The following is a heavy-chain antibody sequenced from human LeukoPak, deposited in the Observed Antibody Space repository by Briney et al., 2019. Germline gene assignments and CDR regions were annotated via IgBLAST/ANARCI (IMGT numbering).Heavy chain of an antibody. V-gene: IGHV4-39*01. J-gene: IGHJ5*02. D-gene: IGHD2-15*01. CDR2: IYYSGST. CDR3: ARQSRSGGNKNWFDP. CDR1: GGSISSSSYY. Sequence: SETLSLTCTVSGGSISSSSYYWGWIRQPPGKGLEWIGSIYYSGSTYYNPSLKSRVTISVDTSKNQFSLKLSSVTAADTAVYYCARQSRSGGNKNWFDPWGQGTLVTVSS.